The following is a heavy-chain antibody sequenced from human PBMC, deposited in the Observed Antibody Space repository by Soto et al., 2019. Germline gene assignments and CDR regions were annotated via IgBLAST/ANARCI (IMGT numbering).Heavy chain of an antibody. CDR3: ARETGYSSGWHGYYFDY. J-gene: IGHJ4*02. V-gene: IGHV4-34*01. CDR1: GGSLSGYY. Sequence: SETLSLTCAVYGGSLSGYYRSWIRQPPGKGLEWIGDINHSGSTNYNPSLKSRVTILGDTSKNQFSLKLSSVTAADTAVYYCARETGYSSGWHGYYFDYWGQGTLVTVSS. D-gene: IGHD6-19*01. CDR2: INHSGST.